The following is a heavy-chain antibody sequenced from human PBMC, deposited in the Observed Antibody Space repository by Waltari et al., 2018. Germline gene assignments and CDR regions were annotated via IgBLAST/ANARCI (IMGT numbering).Heavy chain of an antibody. V-gene: IGHV3-48*03. Sequence: DVQLVESGGDLVQPGGSLRLSCSASGFALSSYEMNWVRQAPGKGLEWIADIRSSGSPIHYSDSVKGRFTISRDSANNSLYLQMNSLTVADTAVYFCARCDYRQVGYGMDVWGQGTTVTVSS. J-gene: IGHJ6*02. CDR3: ARCDYRQVGYGMDV. CDR1: GFALSSYE. D-gene: IGHD4-4*01. CDR2: IRSSGSPI.